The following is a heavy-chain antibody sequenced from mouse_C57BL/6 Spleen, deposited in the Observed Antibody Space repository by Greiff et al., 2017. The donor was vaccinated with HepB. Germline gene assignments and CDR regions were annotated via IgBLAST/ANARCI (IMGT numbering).Heavy chain of an antibody. J-gene: IGHJ2*01. Sequence: VHLVESGAELVRPGTSVKMSCKASGYTFTNYWIGWAKQRPGHGLEWIGDIYPGGGYTNYNEKFKGKATLTADKSSSTAYMQFSSLTSEDSAIYYCARGGYYGSSPYFDYWGQGTTLTVSS. CDR2: IYPGGGYT. D-gene: IGHD1-1*01. CDR3: ARGGYYGSSPYFDY. V-gene: IGHV1-63*01. CDR1: GYTFTNYW.